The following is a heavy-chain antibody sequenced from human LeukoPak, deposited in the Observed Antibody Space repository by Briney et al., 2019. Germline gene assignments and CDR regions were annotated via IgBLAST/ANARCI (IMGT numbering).Heavy chain of an antibody. CDR1: GFTFSGSA. CDR2: IKSKANNYAT. D-gene: IGHD4-17*01. CDR3: TRRGDGDYGDY. Sequence: GGSLKLSCAASGFTFSGSAMHWVRQASGKGLEWVGRIKSKANNYATAYAASVRGRFTISRDDSENTAFLQMTSLKTEDTAVYYCTRRGDGDYGDYWGQGTLVTVSS. V-gene: IGHV3-73*01. J-gene: IGHJ4*02.